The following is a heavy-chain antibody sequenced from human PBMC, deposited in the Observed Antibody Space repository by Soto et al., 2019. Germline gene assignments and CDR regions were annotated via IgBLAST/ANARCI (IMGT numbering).Heavy chain of an antibody. CDR3: ARGGTGGWLKGAYDV. CDR1: GGTLNKHA. D-gene: IGHD6-19*01. J-gene: IGHJ3*01. CDR2: IIPMFGIP. Sequence: QVQLVQSGAEVKKPGSSVKVSCKASGGTLNKHAITWVRRAPGQGLEWLGGIIPMFGIPNYPQKFQGRVTITADDSTNTSHMELHSLTSDDTAVYYCARGGTGGWLKGAYDVWGQGTMVTVSS. V-gene: IGHV1-69*01.